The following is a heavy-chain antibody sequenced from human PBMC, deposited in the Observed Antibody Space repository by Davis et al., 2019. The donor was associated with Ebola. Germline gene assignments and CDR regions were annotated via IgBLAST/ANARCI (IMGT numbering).Heavy chain of an antibody. D-gene: IGHD4-17*01. Sequence: GESLKISCAVSGFTFSSYWMSWVRQAPGKGLEWVANIKQDGSEIHYVDSVKGRFTISRDNTKNSLYLQMNSLRDEDTALYYRSRGGAVKFDYWGQETLVTVSS. V-gene: IGHV3-7*01. J-gene: IGHJ4*02. CDR1: GFTFSSYW. CDR3: SRGGAVKFDY. CDR2: IKQDGSEI.